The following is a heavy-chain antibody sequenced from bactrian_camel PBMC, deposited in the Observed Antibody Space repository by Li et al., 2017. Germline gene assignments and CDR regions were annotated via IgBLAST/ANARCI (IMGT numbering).Heavy chain of an antibody. CDR1: KSRYC. Sequence: HVQLVESGGGTVQAGGSLRLSCAASKSRYCMGWFRQSSGEEREAVATIVEDGGTTYYADSVKGRFTISKDYAKNTLYLQMNSLKPEDTAMYYCAADDSYYSDYDDQVKLCYASSGGYNYWGQGTQVTVS. CDR3: AADDSYYSDYDDQVKLCYASSGGYNY. D-gene: IGHD4*01. J-gene: IGHJ4*01. CDR2: IVEDGGTT. V-gene: IGHV3-3*01.